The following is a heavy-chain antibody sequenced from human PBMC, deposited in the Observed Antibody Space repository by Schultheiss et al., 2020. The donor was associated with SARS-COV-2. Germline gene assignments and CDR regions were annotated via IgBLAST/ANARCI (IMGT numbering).Heavy chain of an antibody. V-gene: IGHV4-4*02. J-gene: IGHJ6*02. CDR3: ARGRRDGYSNSYFAYYYYYGMDV. D-gene: IGHD5-24*01. CDR2: INHSGST. Sequence: SETLSLTCAVSGGSISSSNWWSWVRQPPGKGLEWIGEINHSGSTNYNPSLKSRVTISVDTSKNQFSLKLSSVTAADTAVYYCARGRRDGYSNSYFAYYYYYGMDVWGQGTTVTVSS. CDR1: GGSISSSNW.